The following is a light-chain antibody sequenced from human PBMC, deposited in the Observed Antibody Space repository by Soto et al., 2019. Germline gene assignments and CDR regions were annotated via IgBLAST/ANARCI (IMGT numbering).Light chain of an antibody. CDR2: DVS. CDR1: SSDVGGYNY. Sequence: QSVLTQPASVSDSPGQSITISCTGASSDVGGYNYVSWYQQHPGKAPKLMIYDVSKRPSGVPDRFSGSKSGNTASLTIPGLQAEDEADYYCCSYAGSYTFGGEVFGTGTKGTVL. CDR3: CSYAGSYTFGGEV. V-gene: IGLV2-11*01. J-gene: IGLJ1*01.